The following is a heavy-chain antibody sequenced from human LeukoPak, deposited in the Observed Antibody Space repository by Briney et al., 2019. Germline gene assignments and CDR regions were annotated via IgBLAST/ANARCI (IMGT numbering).Heavy chain of an antibody. J-gene: IGHJ3*02. CDR3: ARDQLWDYYNSRDDALDI. CDR1: GFTFSSYE. Sequence: PGGSLRLSCAASGFTFSSYEMDWVRQAPGKGLEWVSYISSSGSTIYYADSVKGRFTISRDNAKNTVYLQMNSLRAEDTAVYYCARDQLWDYYNSRDDALDIWGQGTMVTVSS. D-gene: IGHD3-22*01. CDR2: ISSSGSTI. V-gene: IGHV3-48*03.